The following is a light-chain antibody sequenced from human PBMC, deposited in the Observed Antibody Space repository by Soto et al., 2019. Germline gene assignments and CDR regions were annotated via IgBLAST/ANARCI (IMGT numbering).Light chain of an antibody. CDR1: QSVSNNY. CDR2: DAS. V-gene: IGKV3-20*01. CDR3: QQYGSAGT. Sequence: EIVLTQSPRTLSLSPGERATLSFRTSQSVSNNYLAWDQQKPGQAPRLLIYDASNRATGIPDRFSGSGSGTDFTLIISRLEHEDFAVYYCQQYGSAGTFGQGTKV. J-gene: IGKJ1*01.